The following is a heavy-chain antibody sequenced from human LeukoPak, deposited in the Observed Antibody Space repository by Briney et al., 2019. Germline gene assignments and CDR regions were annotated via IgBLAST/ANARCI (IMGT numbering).Heavy chain of an antibody. CDR3: NVRWGPNSDY. CDR1: GFTFSSYS. CDR2: ISSDGSTT. D-gene: IGHD7-27*01. Sequence: PGGSLRLSCAASGFTFSSYSMNWVRQAPGKGLVWVSRISSDGSTTHYADSVKGRFTISRDNAKNTLFLHMNSLRAEDTAVYYCNVRWGPNSDYWGQGTLVTVSS. V-gene: IGHV3-74*01. J-gene: IGHJ4*02.